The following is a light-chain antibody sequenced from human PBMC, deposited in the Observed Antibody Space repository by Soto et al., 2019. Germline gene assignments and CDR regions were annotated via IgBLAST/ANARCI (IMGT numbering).Light chain of an antibody. V-gene: IGLV2-8*01. J-gene: IGLJ2*01. CDR1: SSDVGTYNY. CDR3: SSYGGTNNVV. Sequence: QSVLTQPPSASGSPGQSVTISCTGTSSDVGTYNYVSWYQQHPGKAPQLIIYDINKRPSGVPDRFSGSKSGNTASLTVSGLRADDEADYYCSSYGGTNNVVFGGGTKLTVL. CDR2: DIN.